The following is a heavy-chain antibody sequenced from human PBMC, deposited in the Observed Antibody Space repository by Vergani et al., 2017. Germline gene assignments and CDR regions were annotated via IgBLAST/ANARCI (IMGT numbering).Heavy chain of an antibody. V-gene: IGHV3-21*04. J-gene: IGHJ4*02. CDR3: ARDPGATASTGSYFDY. Sequence: EVQLVESGGGLVKPGGSLRLSCAASGFTFSSYSMNWVRQAPGKGLEWVSSISSSGSTIYYADSVKGRFTISRDNAKNSLYLQMNSLRAEDTAVYYCARDPGATASTGSYFDYWGQGTLVTVSS. CDR1: GFTFSSYS. D-gene: IGHD4/OR15-4a*01. CDR2: ISSSGSTI.